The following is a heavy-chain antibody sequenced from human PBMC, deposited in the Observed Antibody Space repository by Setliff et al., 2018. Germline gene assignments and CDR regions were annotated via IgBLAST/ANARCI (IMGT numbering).Heavy chain of an antibody. CDR3: AKFVGYTYGYDY. J-gene: IGHJ4*02. Sequence: PGGSLRLSCAASGFRFSDLYMSWVRQVPGKGLEWLSKISGAGTTIYYADSVKGRFTISRDNAKNSLFLQMNSLRAEDTALYYCAKFVGYTYGYDYWGRGTLVTVSS. CDR2: ISGAGTTI. V-gene: IGHV3-11*04. D-gene: IGHD5-18*01. CDR1: GFRFSDLY.